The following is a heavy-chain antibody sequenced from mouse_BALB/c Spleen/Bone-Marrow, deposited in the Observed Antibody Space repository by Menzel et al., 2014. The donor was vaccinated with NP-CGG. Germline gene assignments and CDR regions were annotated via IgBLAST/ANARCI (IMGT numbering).Heavy chain of an antibody. D-gene: IGHD4-1*01. CDR2: IDPANGNT. V-gene: IGHV14-3*02. Sequence: VQLQQSGAELVKPGASVQLSCTASGFNIKDTYMHWVKQRPEQGLEWIGRIDPANGNTQYDPTFQGKATLTTDTSSNTAYLQLSSLTSEDTDVYYCARWEYYAMDYWGQGTSVTVSS. CDR3: ARWEYYAMDY. J-gene: IGHJ4*01. CDR1: GFNIKDTY.